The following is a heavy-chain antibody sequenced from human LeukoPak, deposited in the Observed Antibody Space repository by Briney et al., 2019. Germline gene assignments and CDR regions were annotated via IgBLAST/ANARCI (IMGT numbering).Heavy chain of an antibody. CDR2: VGPSGART. J-gene: IGHJ6*03. D-gene: IGHD6-6*01. Sequence: GGSLRLSCAGSGFSFSSYGTHWVRQAPGKGLEWVSGVGPSGARTYYADSVKGRFTVSRDNSKNMVFLQMNSLRAEDTAIYYCARGGGVERWISSSSHYYYYYYMDVWGKGTTVTVSS. CDR1: GFSFSSYG. CDR3: ARGGGVERWISSSSHYYYYYYMDV. V-gene: IGHV3-23*01.